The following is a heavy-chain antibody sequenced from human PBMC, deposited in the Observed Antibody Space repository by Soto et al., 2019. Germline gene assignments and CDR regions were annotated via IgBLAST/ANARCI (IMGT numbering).Heavy chain of an antibody. CDR3: ARGLGTNGLDV. CDR2: ISTYNSNT. CDR1: GYKFTTYG. V-gene: IGHV1-18*04. D-gene: IGHD7-27*01. J-gene: IGHJ6*02. Sequence: QVQLLQSGAEVKKPGASVKVSCKASGYKFTTYGITWVRQAPGQGLEWLGGISTYNSNTDYAQNLQDRVTRTTETSTSTAYLEVRSLTSDDTAVYFCARGLGTNGLDVWGQGTTVTVSS.